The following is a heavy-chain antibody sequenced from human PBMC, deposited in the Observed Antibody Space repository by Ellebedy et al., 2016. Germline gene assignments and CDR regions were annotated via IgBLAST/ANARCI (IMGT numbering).Heavy chain of an antibody. CDR2: ISSDGGAV. CDR1: ELDFNAAR. D-gene: IGHD3-10*01. CDR3: ARDASDYYVSGRSSYFCHFLDV. V-gene: IGHV3-48*03. Sequence: GESLKISXGASELDFNAARMSWVRQSSGKGLEWISSISSDGGAVNYAASVEGRFTISRDNANKSLFLQMNSLRTEDTAVYYCARDASDYYVSGRSSYFCHFLDVWGKGATVTVAS. J-gene: IGHJ6*04.